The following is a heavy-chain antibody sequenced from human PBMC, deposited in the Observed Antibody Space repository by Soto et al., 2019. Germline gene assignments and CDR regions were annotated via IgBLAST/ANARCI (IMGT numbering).Heavy chain of an antibody. CDR3: ARDQADPARAYYDYGMGV. CDR1: GFTFSSYG. Sequence: GGSLRLSCAASGFTFSSYGMHWVRQAPGKGLEWVADIWYEGSNKYYADSVKGRFTISRDSSKNTLYLQMNNLRDEDPAVYYCARDQADPARAYYDYGMGVWGQRTTVTVSS. J-gene: IGHJ6*02. CDR2: IWYEGSNK. D-gene: IGHD5-18*01. V-gene: IGHV3-33*01.